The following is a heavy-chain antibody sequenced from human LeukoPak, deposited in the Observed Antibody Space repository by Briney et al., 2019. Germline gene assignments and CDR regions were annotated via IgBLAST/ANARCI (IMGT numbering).Heavy chain of an antibody. J-gene: IGHJ4*02. CDR3: AKGDRKICSSTSCPQGIDY. Sequence: QSGGSLRLSCAASGFTFSSYAMSWVRQAPGKGLEWVSAISGSGGSTYYADSVKGRFTISRDNSKNTLYLQMNSLRAEDTAVYYCAKGDRKICSSTSCPQGIDYWGQGTLVTVSS. CDR2: ISGSGGST. V-gene: IGHV3-23*01. D-gene: IGHD2-2*01. CDR1: GFTFSSYA.